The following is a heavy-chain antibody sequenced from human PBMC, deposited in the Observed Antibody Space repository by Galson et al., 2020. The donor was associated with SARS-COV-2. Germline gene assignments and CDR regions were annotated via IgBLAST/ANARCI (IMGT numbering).Heavy chain of an antibody. J-gene: IGHJ4*02. D-gene: IGHD6-19*01. CDR3: ARDGQTSSGWAFDY. CDR1: GFTLSSHA. V-gene: IGHV3-33*01. Sequence: GGSLRLSCAASGFTLSSHAMHWVRQAPGKGLEGVAQIFFDGSDKYYGDSVKGRFTISRDRSKNTVYLQMNNLRADDTAVYYCARDGQTSSGWAFDYWGQGTLVTVSS. CDR2: IFFDGSDK.